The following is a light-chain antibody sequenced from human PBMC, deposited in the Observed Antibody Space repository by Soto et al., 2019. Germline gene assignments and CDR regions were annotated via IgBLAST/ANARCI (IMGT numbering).Light chain of an antibody. V-gene: IGKV3-20*01. Sequence: EIVLTQSPGTLSLSPGERATLSCRASQSVSSSHLAWYQHKPGQAPRLLIYGASTRATGIPARFSGSGSGTDLTLTISSLQSEDFAFFYCQQYDGWPRTFGQGTKVDIK. CDR3: QQYDGWPRT. J-gene: IGKJ1*01. CDR1: QSVSSSH. CDR2: GAS.